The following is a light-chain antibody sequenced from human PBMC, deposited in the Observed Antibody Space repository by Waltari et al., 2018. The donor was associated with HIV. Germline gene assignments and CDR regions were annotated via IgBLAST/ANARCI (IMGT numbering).Light chain of an antibody. CDR1: SSNIGGHT. Sequence: QSVLTQPPSASGTPGQRVTISCSGSSSNIGGHTVNWYHQRPGTAPKLLIESDNQRASGVPDRFAGSKSGTSASLAISGLHAEDEADYYFAAWDDSLNGYVFGPGTKVTVL. V-gene: IGLV1-44*01. J-gene: IGLJ1*01. CDR3: AAWDDSLNGYV. CDR2: SDN.